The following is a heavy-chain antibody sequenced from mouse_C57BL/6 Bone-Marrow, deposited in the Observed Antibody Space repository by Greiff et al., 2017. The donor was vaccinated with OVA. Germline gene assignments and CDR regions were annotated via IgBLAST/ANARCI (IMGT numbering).Heavy chain of an antibody. V-gene: IGHV1-82*01. CDR1: GYAFSSSW. Sequence: QVQLQQSGPELVKPGASVKISCKASGYAFSSSWMNWVKQRPGKGLEWIGRIYPGDGDTNYNGKFKGKATLTADKSSSTAYMQLSSLTSEDSAVYFCARSGGGGGYFDYWGQGTTLTVSS. D-gene: IGHD1-1*02. J-gene: IGHJ2*01. CDR3: ARSGGGGGYFDY. CDR2: IYPGDGDT.